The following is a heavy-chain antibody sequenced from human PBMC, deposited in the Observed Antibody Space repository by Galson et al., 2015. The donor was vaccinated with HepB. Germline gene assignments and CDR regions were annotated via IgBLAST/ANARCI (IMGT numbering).Heavy chain of an antibody. CDR2: VSYDGGTK. V-gene: IGHV3-30*03. Sequence: SLRLSCAASGVTLSNYGLHWIRQAPGKGLEWVAVVSYDGGTKYYADSVKGRFTISKDKSRNTVYLQMDTLRPEDTAVYFCAREGDTYRSGWYGNWGQGTLVTVSS. J-gene: IGHJ4*02. CDR1: GVTLSNYG. D-gene: IGHD6-13*01. CDR3: AREGDTYRSGWYGN.